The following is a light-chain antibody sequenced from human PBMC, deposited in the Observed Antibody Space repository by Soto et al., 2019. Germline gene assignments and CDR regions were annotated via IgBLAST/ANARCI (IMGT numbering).Light chain of an antibody. CDR3: LQDYNYXRT. V-gene: IGKV1-6*01. J-gene: IGKJ1*01. Sequence: AIQMTQSPSSRSSSFGDRVTITCRASQGIRNDLGWYQQKPGKAPNLLIYAASSLQSGVPSRFSGSGSGTDFTLTISSLKTEDFATYHCLQDYNYXRTFGQGTKVDIK. CDR1: QGIRND. CDR2: AAS.